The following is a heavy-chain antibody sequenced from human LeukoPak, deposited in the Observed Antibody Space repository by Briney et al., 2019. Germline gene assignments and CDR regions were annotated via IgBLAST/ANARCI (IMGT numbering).Heavy chain of an antibody. D-gene: IGHD6-19*01. V-gene: IGHV3-48*02. Sequence: GGSLRLSCATSGFTFSSYNMNWVRQAPGKGLEWVSFISSNGKTIHYADSAKGRFTISRDNAKNSLYLQMDSLRDDDTAVYHCATGSYSSGVNCWGQGTLVTVSS. J-gene: IGHJ4*02. CDR2: ISSNGKTI. CDR3: ATGSYSSGVNC. CDR1: GFTFSSYN.